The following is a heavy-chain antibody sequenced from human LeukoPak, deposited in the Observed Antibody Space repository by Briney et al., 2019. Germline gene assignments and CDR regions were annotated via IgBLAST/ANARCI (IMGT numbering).Heavy chain of an antibody. CDR3: ARVGPWCFDL. CDR1: GGSISTYY. V-gene: IGHV4-59*01. Sequence: SETLSLTCSVSGGSISTYYWSRIRQPPGKGLEWIGYVDYSGSTNYSPSLKSRVTISVDTSKNQFSLKLSFVTAADTAVYYCARVGPWCFDLWGRGTLVTVSS. J-gene: IGHJ2*01. CDR2: VDYSGST.